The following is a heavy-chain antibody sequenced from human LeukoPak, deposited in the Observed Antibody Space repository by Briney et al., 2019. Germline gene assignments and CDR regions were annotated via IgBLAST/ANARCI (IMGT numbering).Heavy chain of an antibody. CDR3: ARDRYCSGGSCSSYWYFDL. J-gene: IGHJ2*01. CDR1: GGSISSYY. V-gene: IGHV4-4*07. D-gene: IGHD2-15*01. Sequence: PSETLSLTCTVSGGSISSYYWSWVRQPAGKGLEWIGRIYSSGSTNYNPSLKSRVTMSADTSKNQFSLNLSSVTAADTAVYYCARDRYCSGGSCSSYWYFDLWSRGTLVTVSS. CDR2: IYSSGST.